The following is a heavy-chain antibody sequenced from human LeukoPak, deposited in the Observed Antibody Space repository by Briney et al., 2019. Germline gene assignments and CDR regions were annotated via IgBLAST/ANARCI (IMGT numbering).Heavy chain of an antibody. D-gene: IGHD3-22*01. CDR1: GFTFSEYA. Sequence: GGSLSLSCVASGFTFSEYAMTWVRPAAGKGLEWVSTISRRSIDTSYLADSVKDRFTISRDNSKNMLYLQMDSLGVDYTAVDYCVKDDCSSIIIVGALDIWGQGTMVTVSS. J-gene: IGHJ3*02. V-gene: IGHV3-23*01. CDR2: ISRRSIDTS. CDR3: VKDDCSSIIIVGALDI.